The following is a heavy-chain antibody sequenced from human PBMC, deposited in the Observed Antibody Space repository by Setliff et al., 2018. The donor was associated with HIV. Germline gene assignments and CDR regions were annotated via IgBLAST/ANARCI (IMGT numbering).Heavy chain of an antibody. CDR1: GGSISGTYY. CDR3: TRRDVTTGMDS. J-gene: IGHJ4*02. D-gene: IGHD4-17*01. V-gene: IGHV4-61*02. CDR2: IYKSGSS. Sequence: SETLSLTCTVSGGSISGTYYWNWIRQPAGKGLEWVGRIYKSGSSNYRPSLESRVIVSLDTSKNQFSLKLSSVTAADTAVYYCTRRDVTTGMDSWGPGILVTVSS.